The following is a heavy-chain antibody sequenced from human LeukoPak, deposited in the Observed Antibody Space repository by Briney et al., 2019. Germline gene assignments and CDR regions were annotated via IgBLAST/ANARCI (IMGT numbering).Heavy chain of an antibody. J-gene: IGHJ4*02. CDR2: IYYSGST. Sequence: KASETLSLTCTVSGGSISSGDYYWSWIRQPPGKGLEWIGHIYYSGSTYYNPSLKSRVTISVDTSKNQFSLKPSSVTAADTAVYYCARLDPTAVAGTSDYWGQGTLVTVSS. CDR1: GGSISSGDYY. V-gene: IGHV4-30-4*01. CDR3: ARLDPTAVAGTSDY. D-gene: IGHD6-19*01.